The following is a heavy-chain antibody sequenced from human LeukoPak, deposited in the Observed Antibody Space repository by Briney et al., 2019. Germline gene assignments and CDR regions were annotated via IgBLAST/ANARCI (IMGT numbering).Heavy chain of an antibody. Sequence: SETLSLTCAVYGGSFSGYYWRWIRQPPGKGLEWIGEINHSGTTNYNPSLKSRVTISVDTSKNQFSLKLSSVTAADTAVYYCASSYSSSWSGWFDPWGQGTLVTVSS. J-gene: IGHJ5*02. CDR2: INHSGTT. V-gene: IGHV4-34*01. CDR3: ASSYSSSWSGWFDP. D-gene: IGHD6-13*01. CDR1: GGSFSGYY.